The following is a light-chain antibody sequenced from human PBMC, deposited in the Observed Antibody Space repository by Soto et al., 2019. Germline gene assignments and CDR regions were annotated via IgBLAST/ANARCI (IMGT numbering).Light chain of an antibody. CDR1: QSVSTN. V-gene: IGKV3-15*01. J-gene: IGKJ1*01. CDR2: GAS. CDR3: QQYNTWPRT. Sequence: EIVMTQPPATPSVPPGEKATLSCRASQSVSTNFAWYQQRPGQAPRLLFYGASIRATAVPARFTASGSGTEFTLTISSLQSEDFAVYYCQQYNTWPRTFGQGTKVDIK.